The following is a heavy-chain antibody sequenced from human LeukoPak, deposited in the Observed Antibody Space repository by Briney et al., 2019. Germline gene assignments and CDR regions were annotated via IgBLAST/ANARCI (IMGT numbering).Heavy chain of an antibody. Sequence: GASVKVSCKASGYTFTSYDINWVRQATGQGLEWMGLMNPNSGNTGYAQKFQGRVTITRNTSIRTAYMELSSLRSEDTAVYYCARGFDFWSGYYDWGKGTLATVSS. CDR2: MNPNSGNT. CDR3: ARGFDFWSGYYD. CDR1: GYTFTSYD. V-gene: IGHV1-8*03. D-gene: IGHD3-3*01. J-gene: IGHJ1*01.